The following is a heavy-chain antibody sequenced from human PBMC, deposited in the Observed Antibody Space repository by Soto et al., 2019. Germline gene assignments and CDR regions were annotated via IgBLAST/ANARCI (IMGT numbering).Heavy chain of an antibody. CDR1: GFTFSSYA. CDR2: ISGSGGST. V-gene: IGHV3-23*01. Sequence: PGGSLRLSCAASGFTFSSYAMSWVRQAPGKGLEWVSAISGSGGSTYYADSVKGRFTISRDNSKNTLYLQMNSLRAEDTAVYYCAKGTYCSGGSCYPSKNYYYYDGMDVWGQGTTVTVSS. D-gene: IGHD2-15*01. CDR3: AKGTYCSGGSCYPSKNYYYYDGMDV. J-gene: IGHJ6*02.